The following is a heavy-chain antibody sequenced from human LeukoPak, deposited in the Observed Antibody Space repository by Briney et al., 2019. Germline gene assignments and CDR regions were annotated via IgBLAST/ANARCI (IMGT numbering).Heavy chain of an antibody. CDR2: MNPNSGNT. Sequence: GASVKVSCKASGYTFTSYDINWVRQATGQGLEWMGWMNPNSGNTGYAQKFHGRVTITRNTSISTAYMELSSLRAEDTPVYYCARSYYGSGSPTYYYYYYMDVWGKGTTVTVSS. CDR3: ARSYYGSGSPTYYYYYYMDV. D-gene: IGHD3-10*01. J-gene: IGHJ6*03. CDR1: GYTFTSYD. V-gene: IGHV1-8*03.